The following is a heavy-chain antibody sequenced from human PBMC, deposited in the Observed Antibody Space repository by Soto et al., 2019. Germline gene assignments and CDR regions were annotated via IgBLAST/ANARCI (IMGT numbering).Heavy chain of an antibody. CDR1: GYTFTSYY. D-gene: IGHD3-16*02. CDR3: ATGGFAYVWGSYRSPPYVDY. Sequence: GASVKVSCKASGYTFTSYYMHWVRQAPGQGLEWMGIINPSGGSTSYAQKFQGRVTMTRDTSTSTVYMELSSLRSEDTAVYYSATGGFAYVWGSYRSPPYVDYWGQGTLVTVSS. J-gene: IGHJ4*02. CDR2: INPSGGST. V-gene: IGHV1-46*01.